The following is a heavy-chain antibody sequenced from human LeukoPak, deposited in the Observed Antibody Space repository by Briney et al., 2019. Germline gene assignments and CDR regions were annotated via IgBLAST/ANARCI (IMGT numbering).Heavy chain of an antibody. J-gene: IGHJ4*02. Sequence: GGSLLLSCAASGFTFISHAMHWVRQAPGKGLEGVAVISNDGSNKYYADSVKGRFTISRDNSKDTLYLQMNGLGAEDTAVYYCARDMRVGLEEYYFDYWGQGTLVTVSS. CDR2: ISNDGSNK. CDR1: GFTFISHA. D-gene: IGHD3-16*01. V-gene: IGHV3-30*01. CDR3: ARDMRVGLEEYYFDY.